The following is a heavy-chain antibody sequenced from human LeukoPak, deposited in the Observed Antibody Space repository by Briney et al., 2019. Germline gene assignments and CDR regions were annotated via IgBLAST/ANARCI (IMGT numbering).Heavy chain of an antibody. Sequence: GESWKISCKGSGYSFTSYWIGWVRQMPGKGLEWMGIIYPGDSDTRYSSSFQGKVTISADKSISTAYLQWSSLKASDTAMYYCARAQLWFRADAFDIWGQGTMVTVSS. CDR2: IYPGDSDT. CDR1: GYSFTSYW. V-gene: IGHV5-51*03. D-gene: IGHD5-18*01. J-gene: IGHJ3*02. CDR3: ARAQLWFRADAFDI.